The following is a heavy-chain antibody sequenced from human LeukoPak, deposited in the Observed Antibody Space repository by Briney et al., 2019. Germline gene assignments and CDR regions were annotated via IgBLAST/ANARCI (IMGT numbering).Heavy chain of an antibody. CDR3: AREGPYSDSSRSRFDY. D-gene: IGHD6-6*01. V-gene: IGHV1-46*01. Sequence: GASVKVSSKASGYTFTNYYIHWVRQAPGQGLEWTGIINPSGVSTSYAQKFQGRVTRTRDTSTSTVYMELSSLRSEDTAVYYCAREGPYSDSSRSRFDYWGQGTLVTVSS. CDR1: GYTFTNYY. CDR2: INPSGVST. J-gene: IGHJ4*02.